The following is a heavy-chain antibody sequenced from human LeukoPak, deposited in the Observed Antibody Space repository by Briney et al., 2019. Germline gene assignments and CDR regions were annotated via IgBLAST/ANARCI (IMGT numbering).Heavy chain of an antibody. CDR2: INHSGST. D-gene: IGHD6-13*01. J-gene: IGHJ4*02. Sequence: SETLSLTCAVYGGSFSGYYWSWIRQPPGKGLEWIGEINHSGSTNYNPSLKSRVTISVDTSKNQFSLKLSSVTAADTAVYYCARAYSSSWYWMGYFDYWGQGTLVNVSS. CDR1: GGSFSGYY. V-gene: IGHV4-34*01. CDR3: ARAYSSSWYWMGYFDY.